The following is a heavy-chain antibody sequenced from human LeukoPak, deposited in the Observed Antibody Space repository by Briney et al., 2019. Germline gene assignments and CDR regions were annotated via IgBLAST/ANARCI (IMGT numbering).Heavy chain of an antibody. V-gene: IGHV1-3*01. J-gene: IGHJ4*02. D-gene: IGHD2-15*01. CDR1: GYTFTSYA. CDR3: ARDRCSGGSCYSGYFDY. CDR2: INAGNGNT. Sequence: EASVKVSCKASGYTFTSYAMHWVRQAPGQRLEWMGWINAGNGNTKYSQKFQGRVTIPRDTSASTAYMELSSPRSEDTAVYYCARDRCSGGSCYSGYFDYWGQGTLVTVSS.